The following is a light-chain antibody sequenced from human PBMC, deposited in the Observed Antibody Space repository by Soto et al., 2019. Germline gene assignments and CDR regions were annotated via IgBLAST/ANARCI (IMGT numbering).Light chain of an antibody. Sequence: EIVLTQSPATLSFSPGERATLSCRASQSVSSYLAWYQQKPGQAPRLLIYDASNRATGIPARFSGSGSGTEFTLTISSLEPEDFAVYYCHQRSNWPRTFGQGTKV. CDR2: DAS. J-gene: IGKJ1*01. V-gene: IGKV3-11*01. CDR1: QSVSSY. CDR3: HQRSNWPRT.